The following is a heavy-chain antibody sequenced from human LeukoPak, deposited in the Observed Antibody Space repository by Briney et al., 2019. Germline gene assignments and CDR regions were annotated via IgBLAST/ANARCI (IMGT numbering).Heavy chain of an antibody. Sequence: GGSLRLSCAASGFTFSNYEMNWVRQAPGKGLEWVSYISGSGRTTYYADSVKGRFTISRDNAKNSLCLQMNSLRAEDTAVYYCARGGWDAFDIWGQGTMVTVSS. V-gene: IGHV3-48*03. CDR2: ISGSGRTT. D-gene: IGHD2-15*01. CDR1: GFTFSNYE. J-gene: IGHJ3*02. CDR3: ARGGWDAFDI.